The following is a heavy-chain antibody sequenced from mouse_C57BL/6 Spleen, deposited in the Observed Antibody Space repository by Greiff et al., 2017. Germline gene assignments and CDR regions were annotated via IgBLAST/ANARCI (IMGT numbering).Heavy chain of an antibody. CDR2: IDPEDGDT. V-gene: IGHV14-1*01. J-gene: IGHJ3*01. Sequence: EVQLQQSGAELVRPGASVKLSCTASGFNIKDYYMHWVKQRPEQGLEWIGRIDPEDGDTEYAPKFQGKATMTADTSSNTAYLQLSSLTSEDTAVXYCTTIHYGSSPRFAYWGQGTLVTVSA. CDR3: TTIHYGSSPRFAY. D-gene: IGHD1-1*01. CDR1: GFNIKDYY.